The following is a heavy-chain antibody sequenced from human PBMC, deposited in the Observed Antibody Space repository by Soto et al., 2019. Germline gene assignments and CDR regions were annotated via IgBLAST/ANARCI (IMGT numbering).Heavy chain of an antibody. V-gene: IGHV4-61*03. CDR2: VYFSGSA. D-gene: IGHD3-3*01. J-gene: IGHJ4*02. CDR3: ARKGPRLEEGFDY. CDR1: GGSVSRGGYY. Sequence: QVQLQESGPGLVKPSETLSLTCTVSGGSVSRGGYYWNWIRQPPGRGLEWVGCVYFSGSAEYNPSLKSRVTISVETSKNHFSLKLSSVTAADTAVYYCARKGPRLEEGFDYWGQGTLVTVSS.